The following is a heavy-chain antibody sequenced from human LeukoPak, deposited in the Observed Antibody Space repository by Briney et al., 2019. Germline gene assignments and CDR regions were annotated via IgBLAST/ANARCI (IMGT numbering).Heavy chain of an antibody. D-gene: IGHD6-6*01. CDR3: AGVSRRASSSRDDY. J-gene: IGHJ4*02. CDR2: INPSGST. V-gene: IGHV4-34*01. CDR1: GGSFSGYY. Sequence: SETLSLTCAVYGGSFSGYYWSWIRQPPGKGLEWIGEINPSGSTNYNPSLKSRVTISVDTSKNQFSLKLSSVTAADTAVYYCAGVSRRASSSRDDYWGQGTLVTVSS.